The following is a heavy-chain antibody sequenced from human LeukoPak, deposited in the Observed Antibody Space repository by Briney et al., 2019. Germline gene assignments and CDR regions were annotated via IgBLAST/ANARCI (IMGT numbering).Heavy chain of an antibody. Sequence: SETLSLTCTVSGGSISSYYWSWIRKPPGKGLERIGYIYYSGSTNYNPSLKSRVTISVDTSKNQFSLKLSSVTAADTAVYYCARVVVAATGRRYYYYMDVWGKGTTVTVSS. CDR3: ARVVVAATGRRYYYYMDV. CDR2: IYYSGST. J-gene: IGHJ6*03. V-gene: IGHV4-59*01. D-gene: IGHD2-15*01. CDR1: GGSISSYY.